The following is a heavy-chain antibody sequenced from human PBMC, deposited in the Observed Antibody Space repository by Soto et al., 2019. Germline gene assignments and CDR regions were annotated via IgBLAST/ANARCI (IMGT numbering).Heavy chain of an antibody. CDR3: AREHPDGARLDP. Sequence: QVQLQESGPGLVKPSQTLSLTCTVSGGSISSVDYYWSWIRQPPGKGMEWIGYIYYRGSTYYNPPRKGGFTISVDTSKNQFALKLSSVTAADTAVYYCAREHPDGARLDPWGQGTMVTVSS. J-gene: IGHJ5*02. V-gene: IGHV4-30-4*01. D-gene: IGHD1-26*01. CDR2: IYYRGST. CDR1: GGSISSVDYY.